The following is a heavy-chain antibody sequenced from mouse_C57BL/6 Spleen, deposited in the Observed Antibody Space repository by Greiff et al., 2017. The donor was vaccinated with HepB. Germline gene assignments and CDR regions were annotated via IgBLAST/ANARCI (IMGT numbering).Heavy chain of an antibody. D-gene: IGHD2-4*01. CDR3: ARKEDDYDGFAY. CDR2: IYPGSGNT. Sequence: QVQLQQSGAELVRPGASVKLSCKASGYTFTDYYINWVKQRPGQGLEWIARIYPGSGNTYYNEKFKGKATLTAEKSSSTAYMQLSSLTSEDSAVYFCARKEDDYDGFAYWGQGTLVTVSA. V-gene: IGHV1-76*01. J-gene: IGHJ3*01. CDR1: GYTFTDYY.